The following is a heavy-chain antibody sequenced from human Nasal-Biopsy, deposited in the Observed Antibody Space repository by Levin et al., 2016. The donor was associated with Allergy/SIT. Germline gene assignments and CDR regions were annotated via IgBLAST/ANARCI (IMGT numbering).Heavy chain of an antibody. CDR1: TFDGYA. V-gene: IGHV4-30-2*01. Sequence: TFDGYAMHWVRQPPGKGLEWIGSVFHGGTTHYNPSLKSRVTMSVDKSKRQVSLTLTSVTTADTAVYYCARGRGFNSAINYGMDVWGQGTTVAVSS. CDR3: ARGRGFNSAINYGMDV. CDR2: VFHGGTT. D-gene: IGHD5-18*01. J-gene: IGHJ6*02.